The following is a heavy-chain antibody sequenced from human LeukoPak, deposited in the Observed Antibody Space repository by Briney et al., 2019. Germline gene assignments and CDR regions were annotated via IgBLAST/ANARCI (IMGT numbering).Heavy chain of an antibody. V-gene: IGHV4-4*02. D-gene: IGHD6-25*01. Sequence: SETLSLTCAVSGGSISSDNWWSWGRQSPGKGLEWIGEIYHTWNTNYNPSLNSRVSISLDTPKNQLSLSLTSVTAADTAVYFCARDANGSDLHYYHMDVWGKGTTVTVSS. CDR3: ARDANGSDLHYYHMDV. J-gene: IGHJ6*03. CDR1: GGSISSDNW. CDR2: IYHTWNT.